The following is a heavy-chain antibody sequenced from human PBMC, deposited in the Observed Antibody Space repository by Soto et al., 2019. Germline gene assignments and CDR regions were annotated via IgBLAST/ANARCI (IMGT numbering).Heavy chain of an antibody. CDR1: GFTFSSYS. D-gene: IGHD5-12*01. V-gene: IGHV3-21*01. J-gene: IGHJ4*02. CDR3: ARDGGRSGYAGYFFDS. CDR2: ISSSSRYI. Sequence: EVQLVESGGGLVKPGGSLRLSCAASGFTFSSYSMNWVRQAPGKGLEWVSSISSSSRYIYYADSVKGRFTISRDNAKNSLFLQMNRLRADDTAVYYCARDGGRSGYAGYFFDSWGQGTLVTVSS.